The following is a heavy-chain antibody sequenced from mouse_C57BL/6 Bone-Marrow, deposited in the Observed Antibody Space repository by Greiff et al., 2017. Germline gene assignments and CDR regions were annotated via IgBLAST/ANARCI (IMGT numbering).Heavy chain of an antibody. V-gene: IGHV5-16*01. D-gene: IGHD1-1*01. CDR1: GFTFSDYY. CDR2: INYDGSST. J-gene: IGHJ4*01. CDR3: AREFTTVVATDYAMDY. Sequence: EVQLVESEGGLVQPGSSMKLSCTASGFTFSDYYMAWVRQVPEKGLEWVANINYDGSSTYYLDSLKSRFIISRDNAKNILYLQMSSLKSDDTATYYCAREFTTVVATDYAMDYWGQGTSVTVSS.